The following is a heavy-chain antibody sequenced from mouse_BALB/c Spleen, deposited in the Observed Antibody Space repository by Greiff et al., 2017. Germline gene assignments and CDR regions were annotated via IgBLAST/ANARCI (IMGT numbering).Heavy chain of an antibody. CDR3: ARGYYRYAWFAY. D-gene: IGHD2-14*01. J-gene: IGHJ3*01. Sequence: EVKVVESGGGLVQPGGSRKLSCAASGFTFSSSGMHWVRQAPEKGLEWVAYISSGSSTIYYADTVKGRFTISRDNPKNTLFLQMTSLRSEDTAMYDCARGYYRYAWFAYWGQGTLVTVSA. CDR2: ISSGSSTI. CDR1: GFTFSSSG. V-gene: IGHV5-17*02.